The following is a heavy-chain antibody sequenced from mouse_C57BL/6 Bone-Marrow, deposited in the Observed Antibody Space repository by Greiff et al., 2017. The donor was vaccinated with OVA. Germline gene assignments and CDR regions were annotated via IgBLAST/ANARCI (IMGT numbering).Heavy chain of an antibody. Sequence: VQLQQPGAELVKPGASVKLSCKASGYTFTSYWITWVKQRPGQGLEWIGDIYPGSGSTNYNEKFKSKATLTVDTSSSPASMQLTSLTSEDSAVYYCAREGNDYDGDWGQGTTLTVSS. CDR3: AREGNDYDGD. CDR2: IYPGSGST. CDR1: GYTFTSYW. V-gene: IGHV1-55*01. J-gene: IGHJ2*01. D-gene: IGHD2-4*01.